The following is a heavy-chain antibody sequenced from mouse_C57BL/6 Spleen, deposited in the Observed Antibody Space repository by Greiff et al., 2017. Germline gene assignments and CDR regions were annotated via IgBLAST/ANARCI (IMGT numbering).Heavy chain of an antibody. Sequence: DVHLLESGGGLVKPGGSLKLSCAASGFTFSSYAMSWVRQTPEKRLEWVATISDGGSYTYYPDNVKGRFTISRDNAKNNLYLQMSHLKSEDTAMYYCARGAAMDYWGQGTSVTVSS. CDR3: ARGAAMDY. J-gene: IGHJ4*01. V-gene: IGHV5-4*01. CDR2: ISDGGSYT. CDR1: GFTFSSYA.